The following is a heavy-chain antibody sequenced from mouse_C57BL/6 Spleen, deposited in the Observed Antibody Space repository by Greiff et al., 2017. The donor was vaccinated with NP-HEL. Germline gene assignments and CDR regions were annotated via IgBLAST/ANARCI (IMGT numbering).Heavy chain of an antibody. V-gene: IGHV1-81*01. CDR1: GYTCTSYG. CDR2: IYPRSGNT. CDR3: AREEIYYGNYPFAY. D-gene: IGHD2-1*01. J-gene: IGHJ3*01. Sequence: VQLQQSGAELARPGASVKLSCKASGYTCTSYGISWVKQRTGQGLEWIGEIYPRSGNTYYNEKFKGKATLTADKSSSTAYMELRSLTSEDSAVYFCAREEIYYGNYPFAYWGQGTLVTVSA.